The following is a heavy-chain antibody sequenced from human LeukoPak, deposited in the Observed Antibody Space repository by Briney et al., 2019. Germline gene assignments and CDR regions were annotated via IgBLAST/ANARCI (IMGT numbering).Heavy chain of an antibody. J-gene: IGHJ4*02. Sequence: PGGSLRLSCAVSGITFSNYWMGWVRQAPGKGLEWVANIKRDGSEKYYVDSVEGRFGISRDNAKNSLYLQMNSLRVEDTAVYYCARVPGDSGYFDYWGQGILVTVSS. CDR3: ARVPGDSGYFDY. CDR1: GITFSNYW. D-gene: IGHD3-22*01. CDR2: IKRDGSEK. V-gene: IGHV3-7*03.